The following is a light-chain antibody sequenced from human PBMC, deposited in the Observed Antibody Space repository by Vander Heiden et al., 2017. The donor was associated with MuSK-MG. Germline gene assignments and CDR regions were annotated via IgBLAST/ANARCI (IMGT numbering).Light chain of an antibody. J-gene: IGKJ4*01. CDR3: QQYQSYSLT. CDR1: QSISTW. V-gene: IGKV1-5*03. Sequence: DIQMTQSPSTLSASVGDRVTITCRASQSISTWLAWFQQKPGKPPNLLIYKASSLESGVPSRFSGSGSGTEFTLTISSLQPDDFATDYCQQYQSYSLTFGGGTKVEIK. CDR2: KAS.